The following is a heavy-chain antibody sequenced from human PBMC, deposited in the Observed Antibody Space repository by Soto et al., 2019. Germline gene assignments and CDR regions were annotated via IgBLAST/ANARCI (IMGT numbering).Heavy chain of an antibody. V-gene: IGHV4-31*02. CDR3: ARESPDYIRYCYGMDV. J-gene: IGHJ6*02. D-gene: IGHD4-4*01. CDR2: IYYSGSA. Sequence: WIPQHPGKGLEWIGYIYYSGSAYYNPSLKSRVTISVDTSKNQFSLKLSSVTAADTAVYYCARESPDYIRYCYGMDVWGQGTTVTVS.